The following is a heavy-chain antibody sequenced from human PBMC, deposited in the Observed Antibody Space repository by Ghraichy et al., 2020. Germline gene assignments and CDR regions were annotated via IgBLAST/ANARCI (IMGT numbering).Heavy chain of an antibody. Sequence: GGSLRLSCAASGFTFDDYAMHWVRQAPGKGLEWVSGISWDSGSIGYADSVKGRFTISRDNAKNSLYLQMNSLRAEDTALYYCAKDTESAALRCMDVWGQGTTVTVSS. D-gene: IGHD2-2*01. CDR3: AKDTESAALRCMDV. J-gene: IGHJ6*02. CDR1: GFTFDDYA. CDR2: ISWDSGSI. V-gene: IGHV3-9*01.